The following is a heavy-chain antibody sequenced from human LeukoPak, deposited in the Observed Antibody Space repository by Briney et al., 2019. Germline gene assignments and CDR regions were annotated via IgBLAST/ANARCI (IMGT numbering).Heavy chain of an antibody. V-gene: IGHV3-23*01. Sequence: LPGGSLRLSCAASGFTFSSYAMSWVRQAPGKGLEWVSAISGVGGSTYYADSVKGRFTISRDNSKNTLYLQMNSLRAEDTAVYYCAKTSYYCDSSGYYGDFDYWGQGTLVTVSS. D-gene: IGHD3-22*01. CDR3: AKTSYYCDSSGYYGDFDY. CDR1: GFTFSSYA. CDR2: ISGVGGST. J-gene: IGHJ4*02.